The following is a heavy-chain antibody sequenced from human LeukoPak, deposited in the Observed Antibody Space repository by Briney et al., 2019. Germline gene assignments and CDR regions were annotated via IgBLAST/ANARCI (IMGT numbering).Heavy chain of an antibody. CDR2: ISSSGSTI. V-gene: IGHV3-11*01. D-gene: IGHD3-3*01. CDR3: AREGTVLRFLESHGYFDY. J-gene: IGHJ4*02. Sequence: GGSLRLTCAASGFTFSDYYMSWIRQAPGKGLEWVSYISSSGSTIYYADSVKGRFTISRDNAKNSLYLQMNSLRAEDTAVYYCAREGTVLRFLESHGYFDYWGQGTLVTVSS. CDR1: GFTFSDYY.